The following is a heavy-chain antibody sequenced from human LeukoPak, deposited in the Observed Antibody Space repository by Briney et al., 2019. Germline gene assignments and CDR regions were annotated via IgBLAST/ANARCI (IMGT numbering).Heavy chain of an antibody. CDR2: IIPIFGTA. D-gene: IGHD3-10*01. J-gene: IGHJ4*02. V-gene: IGHV1-69*13. CDR3: ARENYYVSGPILDF. CDR1: GGTFSSYA. Sequence: VASVKVSCKASGGTFSSYAISWVRQAPGQGLEWMGGIIPIFGTANYAQKFQGRVTITADESTSTAYMELSSLRSEDTAVYYCARENYYVSGPILDFWGQGTLVTVSS.